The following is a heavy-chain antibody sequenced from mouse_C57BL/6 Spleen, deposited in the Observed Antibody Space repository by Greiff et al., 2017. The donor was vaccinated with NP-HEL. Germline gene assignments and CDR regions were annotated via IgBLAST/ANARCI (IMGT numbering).Heavy chain of an antibody. CDR3: ARGGIYDYLFAY. CDR2: ISSGSSTI. CDR1: GFTFSDYG. J-gene: IGHJ3*01. Sequence: EVQVVESGGGLVKPGGSLKLSCAASGFTFSDYGMHWVRQAPEKGLEWVAYISSGSSTIYYADTVKGRFTISRDNAKNTLFLQMTSLRSEDTAMYYCARGGIYDYLFAYWGQGTLVTVSA. V-gene: IGHV5-17*01. D-gene: IGHD2-4*01.